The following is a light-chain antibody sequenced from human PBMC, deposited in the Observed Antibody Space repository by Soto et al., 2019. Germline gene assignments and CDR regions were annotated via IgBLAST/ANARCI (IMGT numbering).Light chain of an antibody. V-gene: IGLV2-8*01. CDR1: SSDVGGYNY. CDR3: SSFAGRNNVV. CDR2: EVT. Sequence: QSVLTQPPSASGSPGQSVTISCTGTSSDVGGYNYVSWFQHHPGKAPKLMIYEVTKRPSGVPDRFSGSKSGNTASLTVSGLQAEDEAYYYCSSFAGRNNVVFGGGTQLTVL. J-gene: IGLJ2*01.